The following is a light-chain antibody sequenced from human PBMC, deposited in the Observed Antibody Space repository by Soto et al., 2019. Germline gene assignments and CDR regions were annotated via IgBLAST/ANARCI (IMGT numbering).Light chain of an antibody. V-gene: IGKV3-15*01. CDR2: GAS. CDR3: QHYNNWPPYT. J-gene: IGKJ2*01. Sequence: EIVMTQSPATLSVSPGEGATLSCRASQSVGNNLAWYQQKPGQAPRLLIYGASTRATGIPARFSGSGSGTDFTVTISSLQSEDFAVYCCQHYNNWPPYTFGQGTKVEIK. CDR1: QSVGNN.